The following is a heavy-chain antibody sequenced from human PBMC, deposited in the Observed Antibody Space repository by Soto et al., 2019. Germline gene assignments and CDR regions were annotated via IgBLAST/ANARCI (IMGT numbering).Heavy chain of an antibody. CDR2: ISYDGSNK. CDR1: GFTFSSYG. V-gene: IGHV3-30*18. CDR3: AKDHMTTVVSYYYGMDV. D-gene: IGHD4-17*01. Sequence: GGSLRLSCAASGFTFSSYGMHWVRQAPGKGLEWVAVISYDGSNKYYADSVKGRFTISRDNSKNTLYLQMNSLRAEDTAVYYCAKDHMTTVVSYYYGMDVWGQGTTVTVSS. J-gene: IGHJ6*02.